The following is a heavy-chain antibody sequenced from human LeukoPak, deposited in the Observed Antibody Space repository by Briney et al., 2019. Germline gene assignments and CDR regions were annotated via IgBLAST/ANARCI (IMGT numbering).Heavy chain of an antibody. D-gene: IGHD3-10*01. J-gene: IGHJ4*02. CDR1: GFTFSNHA. V-gene: IGHV3-30*04. CDR2: ISYDGSNK. CDR3: AKDLEFR. Sequence: PGGSLRLSCVTSGFTFSNHAMHWVRQAPGKGLEWVAVISYDGSNKYYADSVKGRFTISRDNSKNTLYLQMNSLRAEDTAVYYCAKDLEFRWGQGTLVTVSS.